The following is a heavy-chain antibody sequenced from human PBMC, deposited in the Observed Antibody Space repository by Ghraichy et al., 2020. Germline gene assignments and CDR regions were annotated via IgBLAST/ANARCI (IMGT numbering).Heavy chain of an antibody. Sequence: SETRSLTCTVSGGSISSSSYYWGWIRQPPGKGLEWIGSIYYSGSTYYNPSLKSRVTISVDTSKNQFSLKLSSVTAADTAVYYCARRVVVAATHFDYWGQGTLVTVSS. CDR1: GGSISSSSYY. J-gene: IGHJ4*02. D-gene: IGHD2-15*01. CDR3: ARRVVVAATHFDY. V-gene: IGHV4-39*01. CDR2: IYYSGST.